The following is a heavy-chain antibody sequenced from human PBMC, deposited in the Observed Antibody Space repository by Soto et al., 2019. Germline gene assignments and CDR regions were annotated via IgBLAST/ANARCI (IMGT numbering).Heavy chain of an antibody. V-gene: IGHV4-59*01. D-gene: IGHD6-6*01. CDR3: ARGPYPYSSSRGNDY. J-gene: IGHJ4*02. Sequence: SETLSLTRTVSCGSISSYCWSWIRQPVGKGLEWMGYIYYSGSTNYSPSLKSRVTISVDTSKNQFSLKLSSVTAADTAVYDCARGPYPYSSSRGNDYWGQGTLVNVSS. CDR1: CGSISSYC. CDR2: IYYSGST.